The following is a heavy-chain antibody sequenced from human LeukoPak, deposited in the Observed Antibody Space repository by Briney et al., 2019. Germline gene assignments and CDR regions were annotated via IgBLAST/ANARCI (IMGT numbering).Heavy chain of an antibody. CDR1: GVSISSYY. Sequence: SETLSLTCTVSGVSISSYYWSWIRQPPGKGLEWIGYIYYSGSTNYNPSLKSRVTISVDTSKNQFSLKLSSVTAADTAVYYCARRRAGAAAGLDYWGQGTLVTVSS. J-gene: IGHJ4*02. CDR2: IYYSGST. CDR3: ARRRAGAAAGLDY. D-gene: IGHD6-13*01. V-gene: IGHV4-59*08.